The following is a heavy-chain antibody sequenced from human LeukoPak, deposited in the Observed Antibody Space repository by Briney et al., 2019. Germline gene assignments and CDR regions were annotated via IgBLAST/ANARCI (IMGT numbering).Heavy chain of an antibody. V-gene: IGHV4-59*06. Sequence: SETLSLTCTVSGGSISSYYWSWIRQHPGKGLEWIGYIHYSESTNYNPSLKSRLTMSIDTSKDQFSLNLSSVTAADTAVYYCAGVTSSSVHFDYWGQGTPVSVSS. CDR1: GGSISSYY. J-gene: IGHJ4*02. CDR2: IHYSEST. D-gene: IGHD2-21*02. CDR3: AGVTSSSVHFDY.